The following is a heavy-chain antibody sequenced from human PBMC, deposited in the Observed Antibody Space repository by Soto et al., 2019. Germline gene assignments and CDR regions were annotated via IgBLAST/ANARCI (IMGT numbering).Heavy chain of an antibody. D-gene: IGHD3-22*01. CDR2: IYYSGST. CDR1: GGSISSYY. V-gene: IGHV4-59*01. Sequence: SETLSLTCTVSGGSISSYYWSWIRQPPGKGLEWIGYIYYSGSTNYNPSLKSRVTISVDTSKNQFSLKLSSVTAADTAVYYCARGGCSGGSCTYYDSSGYYLYYFDYWGQGTLVTV. J-gene: IGHJ4*02. CDR3: ARGGCSGGSCTYYDSSGYYLYYFDY.